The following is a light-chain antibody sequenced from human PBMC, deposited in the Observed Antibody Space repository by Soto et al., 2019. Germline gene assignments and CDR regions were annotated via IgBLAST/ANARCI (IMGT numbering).Light chain of an antibody. CDR2: DAS. Sequence: DIQMTQSPSTLSASVGDRVNITCRASQSISNWLAWYQQKPGKAPRLLIYDASSLESGVSLRFSGSGSGTEFTLTISSLQPDDFATYYCQQYNSYSRTFGQGTKVDIK. J-gene: IGKJ1*01. CDR1: QSISNW. V-gene: IGKV1-5*01. CDR3: QQYNSYSRT.